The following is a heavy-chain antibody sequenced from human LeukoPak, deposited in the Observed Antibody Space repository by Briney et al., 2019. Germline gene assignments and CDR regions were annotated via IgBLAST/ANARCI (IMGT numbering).Heavy chain of an antibody. J-gene: IGHJ4*02. Sequence: GGSLRLSCAASGFTFSSYSMSWVRQAPGKGLEWVSSISSSSSYIYYADSVKGRFTISRDNAKNSLYLQMNSLRAEDTAVYYCASMVTLGAIDYWGQGTLVTVSS. V-gene: IGHV3-21*01. D-gene: IGHD1-26*01. CDR1: GFTFSSYS. CDR2: ISSSSSYI. CDR3: ASMVTLGAIDY.